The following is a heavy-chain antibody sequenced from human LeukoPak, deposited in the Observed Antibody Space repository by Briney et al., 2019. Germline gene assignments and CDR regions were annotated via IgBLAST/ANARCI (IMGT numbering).Heavy chain of an antibody. D-gene: IGHD5-18*01. J-gene: IGHJ6*03. CDR3: ARELGYSYGNYYYYYMDV. V-gene: IGHV3-48*04. CDR1: GFTFSSDS. Sequence: GGSLRLSCAASGFTFSSDSMNWVRQAPGKGLEWVSYISSSSSTIYYADSVKGRFTISRDNAKNSLYLQMNSLRAEDTAVYYCARELGYSYGNYYYYYMDVWGKGTTVTVSS. CDR2: ISSSSSTI.